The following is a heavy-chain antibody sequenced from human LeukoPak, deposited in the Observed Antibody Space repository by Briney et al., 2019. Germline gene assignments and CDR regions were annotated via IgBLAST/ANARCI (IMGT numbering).Heavy chain of an antibody. CDR3: ARVEVVDNYFDY. J-gene: IGHJ4*02. V-gene: IGHV1-2*02. CDR1: GYTFTGYY. CDR2: INPNSGGT. Sequence: ASVKVSCKASGYTFTGYYMHWVRQAPGQGLEWMGWINPNSGGTNYAQKLQGRVIMTTDTSTSTAYMELRSLRSDDTAVYYCARVEVVDNYFDYWGQGTLVTVSS. D-gene: IGHD2-15*01.